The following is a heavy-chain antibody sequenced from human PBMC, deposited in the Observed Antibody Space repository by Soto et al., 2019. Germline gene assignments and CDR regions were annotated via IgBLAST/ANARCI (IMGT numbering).Heavy chain of an antibody. CDR1: GFTFSSYE. D-gene: IGHD5-18*01. CDR2: ISSSGSTI. J-gene: IGHJ6*02. Sequence: VGSLRLSCAASGFTFSSYEMNWVRQAPGKGLEWVSYISSSGSTIYYADSVKGRFTISRDNAKNSLYLQMNSLRAEDTAVYYCERVRKAMVSDGLDVWGQGTTVTVSS. CDR3: ERVRKAMVSDGLDV. V-gene: IGHV3-48*03.